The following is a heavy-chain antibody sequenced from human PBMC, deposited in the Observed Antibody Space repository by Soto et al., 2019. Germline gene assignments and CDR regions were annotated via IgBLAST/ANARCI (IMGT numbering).Heavy chain of an antibody. CDR1: GFTFSTYG. D-gene: IGHD3-22*01. CDR2: IWYDGSNK. V-gene: IGHV3-33*01. CDR3: ARGGYYQRVYYYGMDV. Sequence: GGSLRLSCAASGFTFSTYGIHWVRQAPGKGLEWVAVIWYDGSNKYYADSVKGRFTISRDNSKNTLYLQMNSLTAEDTAVYYGARGGYYQRVYYYGMDVWGQGTTVTVSS. J-gene: IGHJ6*02.